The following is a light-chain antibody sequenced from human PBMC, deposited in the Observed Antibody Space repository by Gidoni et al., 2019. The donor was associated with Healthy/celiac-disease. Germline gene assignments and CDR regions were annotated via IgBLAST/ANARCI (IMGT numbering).Light chain of an antibody. CDR2: EVS. J-gene: IGLJ2*01. CDR3: SPYTSSRGV. V-gene: IGLV2-14*01. Sequence: QSALTQPASVSGSPGQSITISCTGTRSDVGGYNYVSWYQQHPGKAPNLMIYEVSNRPSGVSNRFSGSTSCNTASLTISGLQAEDEADYYCSPYTSSRGVFGGGTKLTVL. CDR1: RSDVGGYNY.